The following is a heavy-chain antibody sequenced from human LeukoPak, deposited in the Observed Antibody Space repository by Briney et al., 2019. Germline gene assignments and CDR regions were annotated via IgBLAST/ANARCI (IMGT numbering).Heavy chain of an antibody. J-gene: IGHJ4*02. D-gene: IGHD3-9*01. CDR2: IKEDGSEK. CDR1: GFTFSKYW. CDR3: SNHGSQNFES. Sequence: PGGSLRLSCAASGFTFSKYWMSWVRQAPGKGLEWVANIKEDGSEKYYVDAVKGRFTISRDNAKNSLSLQMNSLRAEDTAVYYRSNHGSQNFESWGQGALVTVSS. V-gene: IGHV3-7*01.